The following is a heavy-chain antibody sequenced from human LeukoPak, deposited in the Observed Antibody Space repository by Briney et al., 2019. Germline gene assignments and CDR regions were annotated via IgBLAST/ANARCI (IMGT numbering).Heavy chain of an antibody. J-gene: IGHJ5*02. CDR2: IYWDDDK. V-gene: IGHV2-5*02. D-gene: IGHD1-14*01. CDR3: AHLLGHNRDDWFDP. Sequence: SGPTLVNPTQTLTLTCTFSGFSLSTSGVGVGWVRQPPGKALEWLALIYWDDDKRYSPSLKSRLTITKDTSKNQVVLTMTNMDPVDTATYYCAHLLGHNRDDWFDPWGQGTLVTVSS. CDR1: GFSLSTSGVG.